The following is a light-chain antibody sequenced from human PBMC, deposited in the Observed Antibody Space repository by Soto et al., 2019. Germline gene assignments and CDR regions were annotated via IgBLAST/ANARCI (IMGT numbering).Light chain of an antibody. V-gene: IGKV1-5*01. J-gene: IGKJ4*01. Sequence: DIQMTQSPSTLSASVGDRVTITCRASQSIGSWLAWYQQKPGKAPKLLIYDASSLESGVPSRFSGSGSGTEFTLTISSLQPDDFAAYYCQQYNSYSPRLTFGGGTKVEIK. CDR1: QSIGSW. CDR2: DAS. CDR3: QQYNSYSPRLT.